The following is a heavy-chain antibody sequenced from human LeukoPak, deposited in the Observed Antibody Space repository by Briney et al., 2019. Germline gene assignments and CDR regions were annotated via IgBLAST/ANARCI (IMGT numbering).Heavy chain of an antibody. J-gene: IGHJ4*02. V-gene: IGHV3-23*01. Sequence: GGSLRLSCAASGFTFSSYAMSWVRQAPGKGLEWVSVISGNGVSTHYADSVKGRFTISRDNAKNSLYLQMNSLGAEDTALYYCAKDIFTMVRGVVDYWGQGTLVTVSS. CDR1: GFTFSSYA. CDR2: ISGNGVST. CDR3: AKDIFTMVRGVVDY. D-gene: IGHD3-10*01.